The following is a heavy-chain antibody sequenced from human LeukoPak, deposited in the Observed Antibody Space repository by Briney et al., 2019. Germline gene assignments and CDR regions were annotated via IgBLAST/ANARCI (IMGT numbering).Heavy chain of an antibody. CDR1: GFTFSSYG. D-gene: IGHD2-15*01. V-gene: IGHV3-48*01. J-gene: IGHJ3*02. Sequence: GGSLRLSCAASGFTFSSYGMTWVRQAPGKGLEWVSYISSSSSTIYYADSVKGRFTISRDNAKNSLYLQMNSLRAEDTAVYYCASVMCGSCYFDAFDMWGQGTMVTVSS. CDR3: ASVMCGSCYFDAFDM. CDR2: ISSSSSTI.